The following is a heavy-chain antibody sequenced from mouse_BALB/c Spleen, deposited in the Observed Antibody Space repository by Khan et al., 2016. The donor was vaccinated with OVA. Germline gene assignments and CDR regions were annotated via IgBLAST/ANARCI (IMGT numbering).Heavy chain of an antibody. Sequence: QVQLKQSGAELVRPGVSVKISCKGSGYTFTDFTMHWVKQSHAKSLEWIGVISTYYGDVTYNQKFKGKATMTVDKSSSTAYMELARLTSEDSAIFLWTSGGGGNRFAYWDQGTLVTVSA. V-gene: IGHV1S137*01. J-gene: IGHJ3*01. CDR2: ISTYYGDV. CDR3: TSGGGGNRFAY. CDR1: GYTFTDFT.